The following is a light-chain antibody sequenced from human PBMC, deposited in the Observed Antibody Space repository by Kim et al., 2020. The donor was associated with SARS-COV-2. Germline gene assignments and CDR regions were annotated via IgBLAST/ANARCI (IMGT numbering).Light chain of an antibody. J-gene: IGLJ3*02. V-gene: IGLV1-47*01. CDR1: SSNIRNNY. CDR3: AAWDDRLSGRV. CDR2: RSN. Sequence: QSVLTQPPSASGTPGQRVTISCSGSSSNIRNNYVYWYQQHPGTAPKVLIYRSNERPSGVPDRFAGSKSGTSASLAISGLRSEDEAYYYCAAWDDRLSGRVFGAGTQLTVL.